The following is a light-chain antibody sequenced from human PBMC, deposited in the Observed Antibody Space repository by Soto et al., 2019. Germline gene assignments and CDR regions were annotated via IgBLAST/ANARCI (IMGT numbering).Light chain of an antibody. CDR1: PTIAKS. CDR3: QQTYSFPFT. CDR2: DAV. V-gene: IGKV1-39*01. J-gene: IGKJ2*01. Sequence: DGQVTQSPPSRFAFVGDSGTLTCRTSPTIAKSLTWDHQKPGKSPTLLINDAVILQWGVQSRFSGSMSGTDFTLSVSRLHPDDCATYICQQTYSFPFTFGPGTKVE.